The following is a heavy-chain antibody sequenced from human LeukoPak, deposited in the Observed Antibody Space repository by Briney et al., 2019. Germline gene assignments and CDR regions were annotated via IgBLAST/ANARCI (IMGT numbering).Heavy chain of an antibody. CDR3: AKGSRGSYDY. Sequence: GGSLRLSCAASGFTFNSYAMAWVRQAPEKGPEWVSSITDSGFSTYYADSVKGRFTISRDNSENTLYLQMNSLRAEDTAVYYCAKGSRGSYDYWGQGTLVTVSS. D-gene: IGHD1-26*01. J-gene: IGHJ4*02. V-gene: IGHV3-23*01. CDR2: ITDSGFST. CDR1: GFTFNSYA.